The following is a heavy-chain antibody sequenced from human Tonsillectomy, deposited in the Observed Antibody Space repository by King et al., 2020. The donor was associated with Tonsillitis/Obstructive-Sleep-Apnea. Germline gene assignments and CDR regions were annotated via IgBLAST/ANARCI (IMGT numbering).Heavy chain of an antibody. D-gene: IGHD3-10*01. CDR2: IWYDRSNT. V-gene: IGHV3-33*01. CDR1: GFNFSTYG. Sequence: QVQLVESGGGVVQPGRSLRLSCTASGFNFSTYGMHWVRQAPGKGLEWVAAIWYDRSNTYYADSLKGRFTISRDNSKNTLYLQMNGLRAEDTALYYCARDDFYGSGTYRYYYGLDVWGQGTTVTVSS. CDR3: ARDDFYGSGTYRYYYGLDV. J-gene: IGHJ6*02.